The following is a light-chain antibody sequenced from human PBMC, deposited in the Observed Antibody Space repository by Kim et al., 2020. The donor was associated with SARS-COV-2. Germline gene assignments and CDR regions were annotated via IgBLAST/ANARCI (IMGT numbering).Light chain of an antibody. Sequence: PASISCRSSQSLLHSNGYNYLDWYLQKPGQSPQLLIYLGSNRASGVPDRFSGSGSGTDFTLKISRVEAEDVGVYYCMQALQTDFTFGPGTKVDIK. J-gene: IGKJ3*01. CDR1: QSLLHSNGYNY. CDR3: MQALQTDFT. V-gene: IGKV2-28*01. CDR2: LGS.